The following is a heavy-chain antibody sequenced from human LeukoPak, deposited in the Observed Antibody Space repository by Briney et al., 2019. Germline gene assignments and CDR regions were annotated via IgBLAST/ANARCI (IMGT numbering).Heavy chain of an antibody. V-gene: IGHV3-74*01. CDR3: ARGADHGGSYYPD. CDR2: MKTDGTRI. Sequence: GGSLRLSCAASGFTFSNAWMSWVRQAPGKGPVWVSRMKTDGTRIEYADSVKGRFTISRDNAKNTLFLQMSSLRVEDTAVYYCARGADHGGSYYPDWGQGTRVTVSS. J-gene: IGHJ4*02. CDR1: GFTFSNAW. D-gene: IGHD3-10*01.